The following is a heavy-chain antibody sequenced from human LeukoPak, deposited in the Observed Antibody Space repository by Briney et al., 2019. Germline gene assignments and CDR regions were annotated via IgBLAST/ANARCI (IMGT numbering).Heavy chain of an antibody. CDR3: ARVETTGTPFDY. Sequence: ASVQVSCKTSGYTFTSYYMHWVRQAPGQELEWMGWINPSSGGRKYAQKFQGRVTMTRDTSTSTAYMELTSLRSDDAAVYYCARVETTGTPFDYWGQGTLVTVSS. D-gene: IGHD1-1*01. V-gene: IGHV1-2*02. CDR1: GYTFTSYY. J-gene: IGHJ4*02. CDR2: INPSSGGR.